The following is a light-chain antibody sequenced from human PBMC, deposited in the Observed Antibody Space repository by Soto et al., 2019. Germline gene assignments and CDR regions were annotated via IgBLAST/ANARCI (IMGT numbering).Light chain of an antibody. CDR3: SSYAGSNNLV. V-gene: IGLV2-8*01. J-gene: IGLJ2*01. Sequence: QSALTQPPSASASPGQSVTISCTGTSSDVGGYNYVSWYQQHPGKAPKLMIYEVSKRLSGVPDRFSGSKSGNTASLTVSGLQAEDEADYYCSSYAGSNNLVFGGGTKLTVL. CDR1: SSDVGGYNY. CDR2: EVS.